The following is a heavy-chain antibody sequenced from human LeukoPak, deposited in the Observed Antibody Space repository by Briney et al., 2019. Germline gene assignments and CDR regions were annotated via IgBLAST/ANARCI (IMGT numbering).Heavy chain of an antibody. CDR1: GFTFTRYW. V-gene: IGHV3-7*01. CDR3: ARDLLDYYYDSSGFPY. D-gene: IGHD3-22*01. CDR2: IKQDGSEK. Sequence: GGSLRLSCAASGFTFTRYWMSWVRQAPGKGLEWVANIKQDGSEKYYVDSVKGRFTISRDNAKHSLYLQMNSLRAEDTAIYYCARDLLDYYYDSSGFPYWGQGTLVTVSS. J-gene: IGHJ4*02.